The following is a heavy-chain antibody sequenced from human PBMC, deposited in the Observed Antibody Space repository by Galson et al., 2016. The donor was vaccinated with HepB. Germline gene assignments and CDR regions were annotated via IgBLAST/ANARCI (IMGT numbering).Heavy chain of an antibody. Sequence: SLRLSCAASGFTFSTYTMNWVRQAPGKRLEWVSSISSSSSYLYYSDSVKGRFTISRDNAKNSLYLQMNSLRAEDTAVYYCAADEYYYGSGRYGAGSEYWGQGTLVTVSP. CDR1: GFTFSTYT. J-gene: IGHJ4*02. V-gene: IGHV3-21*01. D-gene: IGHD3-10*01. CDR3: AADEYYYGSGRYGAGSEY. CDR2: ISSSSSYL.